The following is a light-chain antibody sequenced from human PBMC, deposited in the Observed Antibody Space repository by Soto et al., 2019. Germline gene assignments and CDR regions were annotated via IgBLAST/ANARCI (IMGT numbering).Light chain of an antibody. V-gene: IGKV3-20*01. CDR2: GAS. Sequence: EIVLTQSPGTLSLSPGERATLFCRASQSVSSEYLAWYQQKPGQAPRLLLYGASNRASGIPDRFSGSGSGTDFTLTINRLEPEDFAVYSCQQYGSSPYTFGQGTKLEI. CDR1: QSVSSEY. CDR3: QQYGSSPYT. J-gene: IGKJ2*01.